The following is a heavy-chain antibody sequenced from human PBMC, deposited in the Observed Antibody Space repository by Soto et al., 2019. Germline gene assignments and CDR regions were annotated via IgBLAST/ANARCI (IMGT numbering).Heavy chain of an antibody. CDR1: GFTFSSYA. CDR3: PNVYWSWFNP. V-gene: IGHV3-23*01. CDR2: ISGSGGST. D-gene: IGHD2-8*01. Sequence: EVQLLESGGGLVQPGGSLRLSCAASGFTFSSYAMSLVRHAPGKGLEWVSAISGSGGSTSYADSVKGRFTISRDNSKNPRNLQMNRLGGEYTAVYYWPNVYWSWFNPWAMEPWSPSPQ. J-gene: IGHJ5*02.